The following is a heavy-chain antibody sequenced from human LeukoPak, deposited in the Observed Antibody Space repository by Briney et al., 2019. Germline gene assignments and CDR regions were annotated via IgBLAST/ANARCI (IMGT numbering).Heavy chain of an antibody. CDR2: ISGSGGST. D-gene: IGHD4-23*01. V-gene: IGHV3-23*01. CDR3: AKGNPSDYGGTVY. J-gene: IGHJ1*01. CDR1: GFTFSSYA. Sequence: GGSLRLSCAASGFTFSSYAMSWVRQAPGQGLKWVPAISGSGGSTYYADSVKGRFTISRDNSKNTLYLQMNSLRAEDTAVYYCAKGNPSDYGGTVYWGQGTLVTVSS.